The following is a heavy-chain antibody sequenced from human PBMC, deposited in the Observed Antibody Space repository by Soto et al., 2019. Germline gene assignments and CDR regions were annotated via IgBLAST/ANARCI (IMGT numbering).Heavy chain of an antibody. J-gene: IGHJ6*02. CDR2: ISGYNGKT. Sequence: QVQVVQSGDEVKETGASVRVSCKTSGYSFTAYGISWVRQAPGQGREWMGWISGYNGKTKYAQKVQGRVTMTTDTSTSTAYMAVRSLRSDDTAIYYCARDAPPPELRFLEWHNYDYNGMDVWGQGTTVTVSS. D-gene: IGHD3-3*01. V-gene: IGHV1-18*01. CDR1: GYSFTAYG. CDR3: ARDAPPPELRFLEWHNYDYNGMDV.